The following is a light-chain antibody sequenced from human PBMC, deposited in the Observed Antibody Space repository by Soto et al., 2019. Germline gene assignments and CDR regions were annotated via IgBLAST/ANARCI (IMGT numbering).Light chain of an antibody. CDR3: ATWDRSLTAKV. CDR2: ENK. Sequence: QSVLTQPPSVSAAPGQEVTIACSGNNSNIGNNYVYWYQQVPGKAPKILIYENKKRPSGTPDRFSGSKSGTSATLGITGLQAGDEADFYCATWDRSLTAKVFGGGTKLTVL. J-gene: IGLJ3*02. CDR1: NSNIGNNY. V-gene: IGLV1-51*02.